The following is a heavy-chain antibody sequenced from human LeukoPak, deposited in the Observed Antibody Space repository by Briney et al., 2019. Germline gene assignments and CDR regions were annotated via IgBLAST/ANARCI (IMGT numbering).Heavy chain of an antibody. CDR3: AKVGGSRGVVVTLYYFDY. D-gene: IGHD2-21*02. CDR1: GFTFCSYA. V-gene: IGHV3-23*01. CDR2: ISGSGGST. Sequence: GGSLRLSCAASGFTFCSYAMSWVRQAPGKGLEWVSAISGSGGSTYYADSVKGRFTISRDNSKNTLYLQMNSLRAEDTAVYYCAKVGGSRGVVVTLYYFDYWGQGTLVTVSS. J-gene: IGHJ4*02.